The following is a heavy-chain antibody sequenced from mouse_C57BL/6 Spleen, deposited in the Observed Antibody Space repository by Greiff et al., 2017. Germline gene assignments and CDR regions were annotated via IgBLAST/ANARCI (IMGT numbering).Heavy chain of an antibody. CDR3: ARYNGSREEGLDY. Sequence: EVQRVESGGGLVQPGASLSFSCAASGFTFTDYYMSWVRQPPGQALEWLGFISNKANGYTTKYSVSVKGRFTISRDNSPSILYLQMSALRAEAGAAYYCARYNGSREEGLDYWGQGTTLTVSS. J-gene: IGHJ2*01. CDR2: ISNKANGYTT. CDR1: GFTFTDYY. D-gene: IGHD1-1*01. V-gene: IGHV7-3*01.